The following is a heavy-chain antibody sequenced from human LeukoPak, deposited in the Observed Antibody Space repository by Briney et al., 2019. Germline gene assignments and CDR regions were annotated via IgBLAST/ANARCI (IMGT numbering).Heavy chain of an antibody. V-gene: IGHV4-34*01. D-gene: IGHD2-2*01. J-gene: IGHJ4*02. CDR1: GGSFSGYH. CDR3: ARIRWYQLDY. Sequence: SETLSLTCAVYGGSFSGYHWSWIRQPPGKGLEWIGEINHSGSTNYNPSLKSRVTISVDTSKNQFSLKLSSVTAADTAVYYCARIRWYQLDYWGQGTLVTVSS. CDR2: INHSGST.